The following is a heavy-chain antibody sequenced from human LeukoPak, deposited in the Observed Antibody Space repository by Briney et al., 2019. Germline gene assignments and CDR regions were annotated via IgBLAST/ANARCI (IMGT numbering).Heavy chain of an antibody. CDR2: ISSSGSII. V-gene: IGHV3-48*04. CDR1: GFTFNTHW. J-gene: IGHJ4*02. D-gene: IGHD3-22*01. CDR3: ARVGYDSSGRFDY. Sequence: GGSLRLSCAAFGFTFNTHWMSWVRQAPGKGLEWVSYISSSGSIIYYADSVKGRFIISRDNAKNSLYLQMNSLRAEDTAVYFCARVGYDSSGRFDYWGQGTLVTVSS.